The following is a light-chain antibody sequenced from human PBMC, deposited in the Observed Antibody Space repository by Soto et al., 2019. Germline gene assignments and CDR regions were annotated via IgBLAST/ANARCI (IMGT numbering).Light chain of an antibody. J-gene: IGLJ2*01. V-gene: IGLV1-44*01. CDR1: SSNIGSNT. Sequence: QSVLTQPPSVSGTPGQRVTISCSGSSSNIGSNTVNWYQHLPGTAPKLLIYSNNQRPSGVPDRFSGSKSGTSASLAISGLQSEDEADYYCAAWDDSLNGYVVFGGGTQLTVL. CDR2: SNN. CDR3: AAWDDSLNGYVV.